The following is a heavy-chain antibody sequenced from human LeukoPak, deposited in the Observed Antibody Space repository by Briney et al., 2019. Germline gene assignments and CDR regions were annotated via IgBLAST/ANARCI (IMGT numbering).Heavy chain of an antibody. Sequence: ASVKVSCKASGYTFTNYGISWVRQAPGQGLEWMGYIITYNGNTNYAQKLQGRVTMTTDTSTSTAYMELRSLRSDDTAVYYCARDTKRSRARWENLGFDPWGQGTLVTVSS. CDR1: GYTFTNYG. CDR3: ARDTKRSRARWENLGFDP. D-gene: IGHD1-26*01. J-gene: IGHJ5*02. CDR2: IITYNGNT. V-gene: IGHV1-18*01.